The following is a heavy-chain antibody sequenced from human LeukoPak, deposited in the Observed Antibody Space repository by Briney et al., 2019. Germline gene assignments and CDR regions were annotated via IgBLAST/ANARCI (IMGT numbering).Heavy chain of an antibody. J-gene: IGHJ3*02. CDR3: ARVPTMVRGEGAFDI. CDR2: IYSGGST. Sequence: PGGSLRLSCAASGFTVSSNYMNWVRQAPGKGLEWVSVIYSGGSTYYADSVKGRFTISRDNSKNTLYLQMNSLRAEDTAVYYCARVPTMVRGEGAFDIWGQGTMVTVSS. D-gene: IGHD3-10*01. V-gene: IGHV3-66*01. CDR1: GFTVSSNY.